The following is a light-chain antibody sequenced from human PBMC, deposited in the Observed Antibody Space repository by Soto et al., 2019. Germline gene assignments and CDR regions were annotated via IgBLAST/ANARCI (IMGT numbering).Light chain of an antibody. CDR2: LNSDGSH. CDR1: SGHNSYA. Sequence: QPVLTQPPSASASLGASVKLTCTLSSGHNSYAIAWHQQQPEKGPRYLMKLNSDGSHSKGDGIPDRGSGSSSGAARYLTISSLQSEDEADYYCQTWSTDLRVFGGGTQLTVL. CDR3: QTWSTDLRV. V-gene: IGLV4-69*01. J-gene: IGLJ3*02.